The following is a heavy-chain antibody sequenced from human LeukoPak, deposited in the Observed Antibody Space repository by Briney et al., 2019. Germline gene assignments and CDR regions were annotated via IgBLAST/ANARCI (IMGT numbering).Heavy chain of an antibody. Sequence: GGSLRLSCAASGFPFKSYAMGWVRQAPGKGLEWISYISSGVTTEYYADSAKGRFTISRDDARDSLYLQMESLRAEDTAVYYCARFNLGWLDPWGQGALVTVSS. J-gene: IGHJ5*02. CDR3: ARFNLGWLDP. CDR1: GFPFKSYA. D-gene: IGHD1-20*01. V-gene: IGHV3-48*01. CDR2: ISSGVTTE.